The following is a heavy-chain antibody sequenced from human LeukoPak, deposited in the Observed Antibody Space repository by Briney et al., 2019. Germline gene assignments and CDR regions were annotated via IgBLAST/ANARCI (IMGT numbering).Heavy chain of an antibody. Sequence: GGSLRLSCAASGFTFSSYGMSWVRQAPGKGLDWVAYIRNDASKTYYADSVKGRFSISRDNSKNTVYLQMNSLLPEDTAVYYCAKRAGSAWSAGAWGQGTLVTVSS. CDR2: IRNDASKT. J-gene: IGHJ5*02. CDR3: AKRAGSAWSAGA. D-gene: IGHD3-10*01. V-gene: IGHV3-30*02. CDR1: GFTFSSYG.